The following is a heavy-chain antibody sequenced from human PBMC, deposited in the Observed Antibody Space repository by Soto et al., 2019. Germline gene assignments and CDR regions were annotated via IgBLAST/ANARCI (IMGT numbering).Heavy chain of an antibody. D-gene: IGHD1-26*01. CDR2: ISGSGDST. J-gene: IGHJ4*02. Sequence: EVQLLESGGGLVQPGGSLRLSCAASGFTFSSYAMRWVRQAPVKGLEWVSAISGSGDSTYYADSVKGRFTISRDNSKXXXXXXXXXXXXXXXXXXXXXXRGSGSYYDYWGQGTLVTVSS. CDR3: XXRGSGSYYDY. V-gene: IGHV3-23*01. CDR1: GFTFSSYA.